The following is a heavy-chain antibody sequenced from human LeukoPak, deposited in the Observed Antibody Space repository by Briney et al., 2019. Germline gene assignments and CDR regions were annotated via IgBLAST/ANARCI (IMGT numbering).Heavy chain of an antibody. D-gene: IGHD6-6*01. V-gene: IGHV5-51*01. J-gene: IGHJ4*02. CDR3: ARPAGSSSSGLDY. Sequence: GESLKISCQGSAYIFSNYWIGWVRQMPGKGLEWMGIIYPGDSGTRYSPSFQGQVTISADKSIGTAYLQWSSLKASDTAMYYCARPAGSSSSGLDYWGQGTLVTVSS. CDR1: AYIFSNYW. CDR2: IYPGDSGT.